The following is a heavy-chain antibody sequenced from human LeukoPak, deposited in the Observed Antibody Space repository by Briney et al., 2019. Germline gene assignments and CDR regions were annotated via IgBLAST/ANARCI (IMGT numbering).Heavy chain of an antibody. J-gene: IGHJ4*02. V-gene: IGHV3-11*04. D-gene: IGHD3-16*02. CDR3: ARDGVISPFLDY. CDR1: GFTFSDYY. Sequence: PGGSLRLSCAASGFTFSDYYMSWIRQAPGKGLEWVSYISGSGSTIYYADSVKGRFTISRDNAKNSLFLQINILRAEDTAVYYCARDGVISPFLDYWGQGSLVPVSS. CDR2: ISGSGSTI.